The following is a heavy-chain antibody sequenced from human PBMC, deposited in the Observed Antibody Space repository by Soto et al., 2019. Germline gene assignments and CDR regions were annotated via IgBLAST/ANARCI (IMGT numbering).Heavy chain of an antibody. CDR1: GGSFSGYY. J-gene: IGHJ4*02. CDR2: ITRSGST. D-gene: IGHD6-13*01. V-gene: IGHV4-34*01. CDR3: VRALAAVQE. Sequence: SETLSLTCAVYGGSFSGYYWSWIRQPPGKGLEWIGEITRSGSTNYNPSLKSRVTISVDTSKQLFSLSLTSVTAADTAVYFCVRALAAVQEWGQGTLVTVSS.